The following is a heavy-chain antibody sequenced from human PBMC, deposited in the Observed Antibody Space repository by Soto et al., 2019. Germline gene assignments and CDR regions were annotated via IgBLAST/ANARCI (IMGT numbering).Heavy chain of an antibody. J-gene: IGHJ6*02. Sequence: ASVKVSCKASGYSFTNYDIHWVRQAAGLGLEWMGWMNPGNNQHFYTQKFRGRVTVSTDTSISTTYMELSSLTSEDTAVYYCARAGEWAIFGVVTPGKDYYYYYGMDVWGQGTTVTVSS. D-gene: IGHD3-3*01. V-gene: IGHV1-8*01. CDR2: MNPGNNQH. CDR3: ARAGEWAIFGVVTPGKDYYYYYGMDV. CDR1: GYSFTNYD.